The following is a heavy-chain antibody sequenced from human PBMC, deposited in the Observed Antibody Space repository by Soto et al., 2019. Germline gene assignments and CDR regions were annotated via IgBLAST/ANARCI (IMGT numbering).Heavy chain of an antibody. J-gene: IGHJ3*02. V-gene: IGHV4-39*01. CDR1: GGSISSSSYY. CDR2: IYYSGST. Sequence: SETLSLTCAISGGSISSSSYYWGWIRQPPGKGLEWIGSIYYSGSTYYNPSLKSRVTISVDTSKNQFSLKLSSVTAADTAVYYCARVWGGAFDIWGQGTMVTVS. D-gene: IGHD3-10*01. CDR3: ARVWGGAFDI.